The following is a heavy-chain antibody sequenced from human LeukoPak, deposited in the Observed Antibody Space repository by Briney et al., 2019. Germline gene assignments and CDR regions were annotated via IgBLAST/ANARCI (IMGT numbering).Heavy chain of an antibody. CDR1: GGTFSSYA. CDR2: IIPIFGTA. J-gene: IGHJ4*02. V-gene: IGHV1-69*13. D-gene: IGHD3-22*01. CDR3: ARDRGLADYYDSGGEFDY. Sequence: GASVKVSCKASGGTFSSYAISWVRQAPGQGLEWMGGIIPIFGTANYAQKFQGRVTITADESTSTAYMELSSLRSEDTAVYYCARDRGLADYYDSGGEFDYWGQGTLVTVSS.